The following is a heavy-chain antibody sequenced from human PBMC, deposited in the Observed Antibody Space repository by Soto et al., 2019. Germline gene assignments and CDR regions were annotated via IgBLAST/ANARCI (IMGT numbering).Heavy chain of an antibody. J-gene: IGHJ3*02. D-gene: IGHD6-19*01. Sequence: GGSLRLSCAASGFTFSSYAMSWVRQAPGKGLEWVSAISGSGGSTYYADSVKGRFTISRDNSKNTLYLQMNSLRAEDTAVYYCAKDKRGIAVAANAFDIWGQGTMVTVSS. CDR3: AKDKRGIAVAANAFDI. CDR2: ISGSGGST. V-gene: IGHV3-23*01. CDR1: GFTFSSYA.